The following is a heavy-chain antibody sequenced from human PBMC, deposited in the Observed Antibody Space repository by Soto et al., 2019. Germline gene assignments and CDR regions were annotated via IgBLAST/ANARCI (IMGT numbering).Heavy chain of an antibody. CDR2: ISNAGLNI. Sequence: PGGSLRLSCSASGFTFSAYTMHWVRQAPGKGLECVAAISNAGLNIHFADSVKGRFTISRDNSKNTLYLQMNSLRPEDTAVYYCARGPGYSYGYNYYGMDVWGQGTTVTVSS. D-gene: IGHD5-18*01. V-gene: IGHV3-30-3*01. CDR3: ARGPGYSYGYNYYGMDV. J-gene: IGHJ6*02. CDR1: GFTFSAYT.